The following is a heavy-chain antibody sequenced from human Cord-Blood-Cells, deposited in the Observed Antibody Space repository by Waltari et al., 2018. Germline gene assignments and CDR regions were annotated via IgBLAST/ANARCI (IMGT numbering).Heavy chain of an antibody. V-gene: IGHV4-38-2*02. Sequence: QVQLQESGPGLVKPSETLSLTCTVSGYSISSGYYWGWIRQPPGKGLEWIGSIYPSGSTYYNPSLKSRVTISVDTSKNQFSLKLSSVTAADTAVYYCARGGPYSSSSFDYWGQGTLVTVSS. CDR1: GYSISSGYY. CDR3: ARGGPYSSSSFDY. J-gene: IGHJ4*02. CDR2: IYPSGST. D-gene: IGHD6-6*01.